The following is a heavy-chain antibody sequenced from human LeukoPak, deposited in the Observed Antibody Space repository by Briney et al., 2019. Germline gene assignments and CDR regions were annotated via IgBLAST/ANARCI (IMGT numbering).Heavy chain of an antibody. Sequence: PGGSLRLSCAASGFTFSSYAMHWVRQAPGKGLEWVAVISYDGSNKYYADSVKGRFTISRDNSKNTLYLQMNSLRAEDTAVYYCARDSLGLGYWGQGTLVTVSS. V-gene: IGHV3-30*01. CDR3: ARDSLGLGY. D-gene: IGHD3/OR15-3a*01. J-gene: IGHJ4*02. CDR2: ISYDGSNK. CDR1: GFTFSSYA.